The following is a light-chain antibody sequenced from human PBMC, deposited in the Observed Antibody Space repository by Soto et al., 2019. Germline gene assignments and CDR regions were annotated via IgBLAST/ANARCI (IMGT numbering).Light chain of an antibody. V-gene: IGKV3D-20*02. CDR2: GAS. Sequence: EIVLTQSPATLSLSAGATATLSCRASQSVSSNYLAWFQQKPGQAPRLLIYGASSRAAGIPDRFSGSGSGTDFTLTITSLQSEDFGVYYCQQYKDWPTTFGQGTKVEIK. CDR1: QSVSSNY. J-gene: IGKJ1*01. CDR3: QQYKDWPTT.